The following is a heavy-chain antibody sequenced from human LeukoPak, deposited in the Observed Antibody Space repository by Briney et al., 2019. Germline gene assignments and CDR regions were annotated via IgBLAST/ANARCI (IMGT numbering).Heavy chain of an antibody. V-gene: IGHV3-7*03. CDR1: GLIFSGSW. D-gene: IGHD2-21*01. CDR2: INPDGNKK. J-gene: IGHJ4*02. CDR3: ARDFAYKKFDY. Sequence: GGSLRLSCAASGLIFSGSWMNWVRQAPGKGLEWVATINPDGNKKGLADSVRGRFTISRDDAENSPYLQMNSLRVEDTAVYYCARDFAYKKFDYWGQGTLVTVSS.